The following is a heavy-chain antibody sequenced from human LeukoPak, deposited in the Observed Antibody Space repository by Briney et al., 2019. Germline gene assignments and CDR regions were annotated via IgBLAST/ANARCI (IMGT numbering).Heavy chain of an antibody. D-gene: IGHD2-15*01. CDR2: IYYSGST. J-gene: IGHJ3*02. CDR1: GGSVSSGSYY. V-gene: IGHV4-61*01. CDR3: ARDPMAVAATLDAFDI. Sequence: SETLSLTCTVSGGSVSSGSYYWSWIRQSPGKGLEWIGYIYYSGSTNYNPSLKSQVTISVDTSKNQFSLKLSSVTAADTAVYYCARDPMAVAATLDAFDIWGQGTMVTVSS.